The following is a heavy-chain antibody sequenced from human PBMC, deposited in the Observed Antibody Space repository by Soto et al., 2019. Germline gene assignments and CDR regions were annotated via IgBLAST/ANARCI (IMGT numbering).Heavy chain of an antibody. CDR1: GYTLTELS. CDR2: FDPEDGET. CDR3: ATPRSLYYDSSGYSLDY. J-gene: IGHJ4*02. Sequence: ASVKVSCKVSGYTLTELSMHWVRQAPGKGLEWTGGFDPEDGETIYAQKFQGRVTMTEDTSTDTAYMELSSLRSEDTAVYYCATPRSLYYDSSGYSLDYWGQGTLVTVSS. D-gene: IGHD3-22*01. V-gene: IGHV1-24*01.